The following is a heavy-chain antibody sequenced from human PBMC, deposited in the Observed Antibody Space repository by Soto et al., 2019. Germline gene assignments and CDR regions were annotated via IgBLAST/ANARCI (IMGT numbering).Heavy chain of an antibody. Sequence: SETLPLTCTVSGDSISNDYWSLIRQSQGKGLEWIGFIYYGGSTNYNPSLKSRVTISVDTPKNQFSLKLSSVTAADTAVYYCAKNWNWGSLVHWGQGTLVTV. J-gene: IGHJ4*02. CDR3: AKNWNWGSLVH. CDR1: GDSISNDY. CDR2: IYYGGST. D-gene: IGHD7-27*01. V-gene: IGHV4-59*08.